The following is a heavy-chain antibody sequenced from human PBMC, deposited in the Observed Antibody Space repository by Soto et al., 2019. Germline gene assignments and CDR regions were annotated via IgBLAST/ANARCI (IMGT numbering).Heavy chain of an antibody. J-gene: IGHJ5*02. CDR1: GFTFSSYT. CDR3: ASGPYFEILTGYFDP. D-gene: IGHD3-9*01. Sequence: EVQLLESGGGLVQPGGSLRLSCAASGFTFSSYTMNWVRQAPGKGLECVSSISSSSTSVYYADSVKGRFTTSRDNAKNSLYLQMNSLRAEDTAVYYCASGPYFEILTGYFDPWGQGTLVTVSS. CDR2: ISSSSTSV. V-gene: IGHV3-21*01.